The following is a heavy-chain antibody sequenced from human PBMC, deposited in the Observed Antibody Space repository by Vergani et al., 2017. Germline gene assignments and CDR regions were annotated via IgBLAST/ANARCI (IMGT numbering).Heavy chain of an antibody. V-gene: IGHV4-31*03. Sequence: QVQLQESGPGLVKPSQTLSLTCTVSGGSISSGGYYWSWIRQHPGKVLEWIGYIYYSGSTYYNPSLKSRVTISVDTSKNQFSLKLSSVSAADTAVYYCARDRRIAHYGMDVWGQGTTVTVSS. CDR1: GGSISSGGYY. CDR3: ARDRRIAHYGMDV. J-gene: IGHJ6*02. D-gene: IGHD6-13*01. CDR2: IYYSGST.